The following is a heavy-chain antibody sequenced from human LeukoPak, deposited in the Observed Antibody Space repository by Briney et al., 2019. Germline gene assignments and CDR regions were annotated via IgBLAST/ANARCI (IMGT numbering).Heavy chain of an antibody. D-gene: IGHD3-22*01. Sequence: GGSLRLSCAASGFTVSSNYMSWVRQAPGKGLEWVSVIYSGGGTYYADSVKGRFTISRDNSKNTLYLQMNSLRAEDTAVYYCARDRGGDSSGYPLHWGQGTLVTVSS. CDR1: GFTVSSNY. CDR3: ARDRGGDSSGYPLH. CDR2: IYSGGGT. V-gene: IGHV3-66*01. J-gene: IGHJ4*02.